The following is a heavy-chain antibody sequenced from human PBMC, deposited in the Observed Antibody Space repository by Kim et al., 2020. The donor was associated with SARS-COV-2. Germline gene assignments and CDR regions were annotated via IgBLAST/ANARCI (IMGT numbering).Heavy chain of an antibody. D-gene: IGHD1-1*01. CDR3: AARLDY. J-gene: IGHJ4*02. Sequence: SGSRSTIYYADSRKGRFTISRDNAKNSLYLQMNSLRVEDTAVYYCAARLDYWGPGTLVTVSS. CDR2: SGSRSTI. V-gene: IGHV3-48*01.